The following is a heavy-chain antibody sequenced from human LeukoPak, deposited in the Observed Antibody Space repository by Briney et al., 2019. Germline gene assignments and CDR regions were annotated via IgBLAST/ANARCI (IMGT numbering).Heavy chain of an antibody. CDR2: INPNNGDT. CDR1: GFTFNIYF. CDR3: TRTHIPYCAGKSCYSFDP. Sequence: GASVKVSCKASGFTFNIYFLHWVRQAPGQGLEYMGRINPNNGDTNYAQKFQGRVTMTRDTATDTAYLELSRLTSGDTAVDYCTRTHIPYCAGKSCYSFDPWGQGTLVTVSS. D-gene: IGHD2-21*01. J-gene: IGHJ5*02. V-gene: IGHV1-2*06.